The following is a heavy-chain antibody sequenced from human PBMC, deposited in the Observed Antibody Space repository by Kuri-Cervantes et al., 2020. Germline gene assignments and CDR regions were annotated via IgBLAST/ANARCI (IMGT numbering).Heavy chain of an antibody. CDR3: AKADGGYVNYFDY. CDR2: ISSSSSYI. CDR1: GFTFSSYS. V-gene: IGHV3-21*04. J-gene: IGHJ4*02. Sequence: GGSLRLSCAASGFTFSSYSMNWVRQAPGKGLEWVSSISSSSSYIYYADSVKGRFTISRDNAKNSLYLQMNSLRAEDTALYYCAKADGGYVNYFDYWGQGTLVTVSS. D-gene: IGHD5-12*01.